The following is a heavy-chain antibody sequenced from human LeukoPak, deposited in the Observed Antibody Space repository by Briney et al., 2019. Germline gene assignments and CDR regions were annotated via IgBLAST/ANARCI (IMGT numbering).Heavy chain of an antibody. CDR1: GFTFSSYW. D-gene: IGHD2-2*01. CDR2: INSDGSST. V-gene: IGHV3-74*01. J-gene: IGHJ6*02. CDR3: ARATSPVLWYYGMDV. Sequence: GGSLRLSCAASGFTFSSYWMHWVRQAPGKGLVWVSLINSDGSSTSYADSVKGRFTISRDNAKNTLYLQMNSLRAEDTAVYYCARATSPVLWYYGMDVWGQGTTATVSS.